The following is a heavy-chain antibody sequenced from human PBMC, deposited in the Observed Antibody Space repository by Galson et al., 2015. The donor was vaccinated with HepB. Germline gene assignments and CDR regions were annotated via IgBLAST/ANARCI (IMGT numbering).Heavy chain of an antibody. Sequence: SLRLSCAASGFTFSSYAMNWVRQAPGTGLEWVSSISSSSRNYIYCADSVKGRFTISRDNAKNSLYLQMNSLRAEDTAVYYCARGEVAPSAFIDYWGQGTLVTVSS. CDR3: ARGEVAPSAFIDY. J-gene: IGHJ4*02. CDR2: ISSSSRNYI. CDR1: GFTFSSYA. V-gene: IGHV3-21*01. D-gene: IGHD2-2*01.